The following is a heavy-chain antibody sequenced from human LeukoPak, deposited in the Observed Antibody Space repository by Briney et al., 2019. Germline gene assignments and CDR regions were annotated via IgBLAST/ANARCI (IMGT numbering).Heavy chain of an antibody. CDR1: GFSFSSFA. J-gene: IGHJ4*02. Sequence: GGSLRLSCAASGFSFSSFAMSWVRQGPARGLEWVSSIRGNGETIYADSVKGRFTLSSDSSRNTVYFQLNNLRVEDTAIYYCAKASWVSSTDAVRWGQGTLVTVSS. D-gene: IGHD3-16*01. V-gene: IGHV3-23*01. CDR3: AKASWVSSTDAVR. CDR2: IRGNGET.